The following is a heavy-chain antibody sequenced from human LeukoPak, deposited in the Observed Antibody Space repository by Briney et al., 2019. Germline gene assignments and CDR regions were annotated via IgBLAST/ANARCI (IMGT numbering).Heavy chain of an antibody. CDR1: GGSISSGGYS. Sequence: SETLSLTCAVSGGSISSGGYSWSWIRQPPGKGLEWIGYIYHSGSTYYNPSLKSRVTISVDRSKNQFSLKLSSVTAADTAVYYCARSDGDYEYWYFDPWGRGTLVTVSS. CDR2: IYHSGST. D-gene: IGHD4-17*01. J-gene: IGHJ2*01. V-gene: IGHV4-30-2*01. CDR3: ARSDGDYEYWYFDP.